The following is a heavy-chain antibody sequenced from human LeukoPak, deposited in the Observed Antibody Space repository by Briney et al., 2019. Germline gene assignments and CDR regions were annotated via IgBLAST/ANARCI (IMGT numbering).Heavy chain of an antibody. D-gene: IGHD1-26*01. CDR2: IFYGVTT. Sequence: PSETLSLTCTVSGGSVSSYYWSWIRQPPGKGLEWIGYIFYGVTTSYNPSLKSRVSLSVDTSKNQFSLKLNSVIAADTAVYYCARVGGAPLGAFDIWAQGTMVTVSS. J-gene: IGHJ3*02. CDR3: ARVGGAPLGAFDI. V-gene: IGHV4-59*02. CDR1: GGSVSSYY.